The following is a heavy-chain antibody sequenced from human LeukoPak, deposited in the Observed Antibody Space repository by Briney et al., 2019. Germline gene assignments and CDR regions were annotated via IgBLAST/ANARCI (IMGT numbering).Heavy chain of an antibody. Sequence: SETLSLTCAVYGGSFSGYYWSWIRQPPGKGLEWIGEINHSGSTNYNPSLKSRVTISVDTSKNQFSLKVSSVTAADTAVYYCARGPRATGYYYYYYYMDVWGKGTTVTVSS. CDR3: ARGPRATGYYYYYYYMDV. V-gene: IGHV4-34*01. D-gene: IGHD1-14*01. J-gene: IGHJ6*03. CDR1: GGSFSGYY. CDR2: INHSGST.